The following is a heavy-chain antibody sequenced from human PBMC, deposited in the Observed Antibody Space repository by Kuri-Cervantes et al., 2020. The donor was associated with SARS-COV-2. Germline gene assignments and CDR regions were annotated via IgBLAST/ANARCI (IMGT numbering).Heavy chain of an antibody. CDR1: GYTFTSYG. CDR2: ISAYNGNT. CDR3: ARGAYNWNDEGEAPGY. Sequence: ASVKVSCKASGYTFTSYGISWVRQAPGQGLEWMGWISAYNGNTNYAQKLQGRVTMTTDTSTSTAYMELRSLRSDDTAAYYCARGAYNWNDEGEAPGYWGQGTLVTVSS. D-gene: IGHD1-1*01. J-gene: IGHJ4*02. V-gene: IGHV1-18*01.